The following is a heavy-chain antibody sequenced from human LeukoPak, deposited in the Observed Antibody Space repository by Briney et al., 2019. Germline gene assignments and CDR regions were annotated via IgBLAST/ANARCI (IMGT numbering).Heavy chain of an antibody. CDR2: IYYSGST. J-gene: IGHJ4*02. D-gene: IGHD1-26*01. V-gene: IGHV4-39*01. CDR1: GGSISNSSYY. CDR3: ARHSPVGIYYFDY. Sequence: SETLSLTCTVSGGSISNSSYYWGWIRQPPGKGLEWIRSIYYSGSTYYNPSLKSRVTISVDTSKNQFSLKLSSVTAADTAVYYCARHSPVGIYYFDYWGQGTLVTVSS.